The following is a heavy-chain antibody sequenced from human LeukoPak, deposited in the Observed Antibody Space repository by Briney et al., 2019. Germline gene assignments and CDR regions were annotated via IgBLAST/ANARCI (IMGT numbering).Heavy chain of an antibody. J-gene: IGHJ4*02. D-gene: IGHD5-18*01. Sequence: GGCLRLSCAASGFTFSSYAMHWVRQAPGKGLEWVAVISYDGSNKYYADSVKGRFTISRDNSKNTLYLQMNSLRAEDTAVYYCARARILSYTAMADYWGQGTLVTVSS. CDR2: ISYDGSNK. V-gene: IGHV3-30*04. CDR3: ARARILSYTAMADY. CDR1: GFTFSSYA.